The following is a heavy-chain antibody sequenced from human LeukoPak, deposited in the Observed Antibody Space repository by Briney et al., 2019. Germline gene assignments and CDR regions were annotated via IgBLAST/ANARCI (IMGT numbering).Heavy chain of an antibody. D-gene: IGHD6-19*01. CDR3: TTAITALGYSSGWYDLGYFQH. V-gene: IGHV3-15*01. CDR1: GFTFSNAW. J-gene: IGHJ1*01. Sequence: PGGSLRLSCAASGFTFSNAWMSWVRQAPGKGLEWVGRIKSKTDGGTTDYAAPVKGRFTISRDDSKNTLYLQMNSLKTEDTAVYYCTTAITALGYSSGWYDLGYFQHWGQGTLVTVSS. CDR2: IKSKTDGGTT.